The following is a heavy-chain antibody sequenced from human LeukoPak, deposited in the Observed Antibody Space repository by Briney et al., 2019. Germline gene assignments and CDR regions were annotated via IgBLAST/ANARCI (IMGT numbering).Heavy chain of an antibody. D-gene: IGHD2-15*01. Sequence: SETLSLTCTVSGASVNDNYWSWSRQPAGKTLEWIGRIYTDGSTNYNPSLKSRVAISVDTSTNQFSLFLRSVPAADTAIYYCTIGSSSGSLAYWGQGTLVTVSS. J-gene: IGHJ4*02. CDR2: IYTDGST. V-gene: IGHV4-4*07. CDR3: TIGSSSGSLAY. CDR1: GASVNDNY.